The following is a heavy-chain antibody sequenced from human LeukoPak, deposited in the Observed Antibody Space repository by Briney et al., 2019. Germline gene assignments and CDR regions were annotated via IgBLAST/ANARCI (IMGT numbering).Heavy chain of an antibody. CDR2: IWYDGSNK. CDR3: ARHDGSGSYNY. CDR1: GFTFSSYG. J-gene: IGHJ4*02. D-gene: IGHD3-10*01. Sequence: GGSLRLSCAASGFTFSSYGMHWVRQAPGKGLEWVAVIWYDGSNKYYADSVKGRFTISRDNAKNTLHLQMNCLRAEDTAVYYCARHDGSGSYNYRGQGTLVTVSS. V-gene: IGHV3-33*01.